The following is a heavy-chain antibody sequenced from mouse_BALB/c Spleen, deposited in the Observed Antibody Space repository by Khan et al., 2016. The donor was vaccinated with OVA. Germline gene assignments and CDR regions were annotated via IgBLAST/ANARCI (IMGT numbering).Heavy chain of an antibody. D-gene: IGHD1-1*02. CDR1: GFTFSSFG. J-gene: IGHJ4*01. Sequence: EVELVESGGGLVQPGGSRKLSCAASGFTFSSFGMFWVRQAPEKGLEWVAYISSGSGTFYYADTVKGRFTISRDTSTNTPFLQMTSLRSEDTAMYYCARILGIYAMDYWGQGTSVTVSA. CDR2: ISSGSGTF. CDR3: ARILGIYAMDY. V-gene: IGHV5-17*02.